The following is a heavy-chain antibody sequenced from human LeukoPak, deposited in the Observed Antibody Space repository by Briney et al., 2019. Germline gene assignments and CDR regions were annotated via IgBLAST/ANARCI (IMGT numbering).Heavy chain of an antibody. CDR3: AREGSRYDILTGYYLYYFDY. Sequence: GGSLRLSCAASGFTFSSYWMSWVRQAPGKGLEWVANIKQDGSEKYYVDSVKGRFTISRDNAKNSLYLQMNSLRAEDTAVYYCAREGSRYDILTGYYLYYFDYWGQGTLVTVSA. CDR1: GFTFSSYW. J-gene: IGHJ4*02. V-gene: IGHV3-7*01. CDR2: IKQDGSEK. D-gene: IGHD3-9*01.